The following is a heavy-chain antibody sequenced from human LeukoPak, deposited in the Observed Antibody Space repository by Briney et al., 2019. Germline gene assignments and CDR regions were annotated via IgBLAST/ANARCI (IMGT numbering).Heavy chain of an antibody. CDR3: AKVLVGTTCFEY. V-gene: IGHV3-30*18. Sequence: SGGSLRLSCAASGFTFSSYWMSWVRQAPGKGLEWVAIISYDGSNKYYADSVKGRFTISRDNSEDTLYMQMNSLRAEDTAVYYCAKVLVGTTCFEYWGQGTLVTVSS. J-gene: IGHJ4*02. CDR1: GFTFSSYW. D-gene: IGHD1-7*01. CDR2: ISYDGSNK.